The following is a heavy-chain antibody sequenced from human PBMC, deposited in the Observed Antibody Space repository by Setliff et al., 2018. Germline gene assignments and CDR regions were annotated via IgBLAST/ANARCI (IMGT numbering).Heavy chain of an antibody. V-gene: IGHV3-73*01. CDR2: IRSKADKYAT. Sequence: GALKISCAASGFTFSGSEIHWVRQASGKGLEWVGRIRSKADKYATDYGASAKGRFIISRDDSKKTAYLQMSSLRAEDTAMYYCLLPCTSGWYNWVDPWGQGTLVTVSS. CDR3: LLPCTSGWYNWVDP. D-gene: IGHD6-19*01. J-gene: IGHJ5*02. CDR1: GFTFSGSE.